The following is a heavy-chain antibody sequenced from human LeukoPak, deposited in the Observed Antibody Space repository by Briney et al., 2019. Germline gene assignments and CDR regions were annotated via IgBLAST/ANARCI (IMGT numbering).Heavy chain of an antibody. CDR2: IIPILGIA. Sequence: ASVKVSCKASGGTFSSYTISWVRQVPGQGLEWMGRIIPILGIANYAQKFQGRVTITTDESTSTAYMELSSLRSEDTAVYYCARELTGYCSSTSCYNWFDPWGQGTLVTVSS. CDR1: GGTFSSYT. CDR3: ARELTGYCSSTSCYNWFDP. J-gene: IGHJ5*02. V-gene: IGHV1-69*16. D-gene: IGHD2-2*01.